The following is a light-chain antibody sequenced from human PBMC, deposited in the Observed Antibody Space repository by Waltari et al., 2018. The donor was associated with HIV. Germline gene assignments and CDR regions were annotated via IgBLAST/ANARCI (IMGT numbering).Light chain of an antibody. J-gene: IGLJ2*01. CDR3: SSYETGVTVT. CDR2: GVN. Sequence: TPPASVSASPGQSITISSTGPISDILYYTTISVSWYPHHPGKVPTLRIYGVNDRPSGVSSRFSGSRSGNTASLTISGLQPEDEAYYYCSSYETGVTVTFGGGTRVTVL. V-gene: IGLV2-14*03. CDR1: ISDILYYTTIS.